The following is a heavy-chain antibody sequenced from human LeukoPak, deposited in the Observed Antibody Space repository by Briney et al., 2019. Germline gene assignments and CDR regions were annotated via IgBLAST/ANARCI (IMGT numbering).Heavy chain of an antibody. CDR2: ISWNSGSI. CDR3: AKDRQQLVRDYYYYYMDV. Sequence: QPGRSLRLSCAVSGFTFDDYAMHWVRQAPGKGLEWVSGISWNSGSIGYADSVKGRFTISRDNAKNSLYLQMNSLRAEDTALYYCAKDRQQLVRDYYYYYMDVWGKGTTVTVSS. D-gene: IGHD6-13*01. V-gene: IGHV3-9*01. CDR1: GFTFDDYA. J-gene: IGHJ6*03.